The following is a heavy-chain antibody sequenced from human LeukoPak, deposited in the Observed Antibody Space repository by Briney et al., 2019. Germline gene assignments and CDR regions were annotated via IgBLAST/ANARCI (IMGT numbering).Heavy chain of an antibody. J-gene: IGHJ4*02. CDR1: GGSITGYY. V-gene: IGHV4-59*08. D-gene: IGHD5-12*01. CDR3: ARQGGVATTFDY. Sequence: SATLSLTCTVSGGSITGYYWNWIRQPPGKGLEWIGYIYYSGSTNYNPSLKSRVTISADTSENQFSLKLNSVTAADTAVYYCARQGGVATTFDYWGQGTLVTVSS. CDR2: IYYSGST.